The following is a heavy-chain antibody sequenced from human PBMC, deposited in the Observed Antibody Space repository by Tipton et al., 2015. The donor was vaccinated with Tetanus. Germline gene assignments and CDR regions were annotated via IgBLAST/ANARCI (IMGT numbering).Heavy chain of an antibody. J-gene: IGHJ4*02. CDR3: TTSGIVGSGYRVGY. V-gene: IGHV3-15*07. CDR1: GLFFKNAW. CDR2: IKNKADGGTK. D-gene: IGHD1-26*01. Sequence: SLRLSCAMSGLFFKNAWMXWVRXXPGKGLEWXXRIKNKADGGTKDYSARVKDRFSISRDDLKYTLFLQMDSLKTEDTAVYYCTTSGIVGSGYRVGYWGRGTLVVVSS.